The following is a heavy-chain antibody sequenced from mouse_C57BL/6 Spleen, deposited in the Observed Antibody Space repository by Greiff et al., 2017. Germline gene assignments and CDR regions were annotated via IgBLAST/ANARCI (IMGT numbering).Heavy chain of an antibody. D-gene: IGHD2-5*01. CDR2: INPSSGYT. CDR1: GYTFTSYW. CDR3: ARSHSNYEGVAY. J-gene: IGHJ3*01. Sequence: VQLQQSGAELAKPGASVKMSCKASGYTFTSYWMHWVKQRPGQGLEWIGYINPSSGYTKYNQKFKDKATLTADKSSSTAYLQLSSLTSEDSAVYYCARSHSNYEGVAYWGQGTLLTVSA. V-gene: IGHV1-7*01.